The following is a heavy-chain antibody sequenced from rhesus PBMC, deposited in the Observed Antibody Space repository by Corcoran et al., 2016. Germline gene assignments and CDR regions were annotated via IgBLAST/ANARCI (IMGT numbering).Heavy chain of an antibody. Sequence: QVQLQESGPGLVKPSETLSLTCTVSGYSINTYHYWGWIRQPPGKGLEYLGYISGFSGNVFYSPSLRGRVSISKDTSKNQFSLKLSSVTAADTAVYYCVKSHDYGFYYTGEYYLDYWGQGVLVTVSS. D-gene: IGHD3-9*01. CDR1: GYSINTYHY. CDR3: VKSHDYGFYYTGEYYLDY. V-gene: IGHV4-99*01. J-gene: IGHJ4*01. CDR2: ISGFSGNV.